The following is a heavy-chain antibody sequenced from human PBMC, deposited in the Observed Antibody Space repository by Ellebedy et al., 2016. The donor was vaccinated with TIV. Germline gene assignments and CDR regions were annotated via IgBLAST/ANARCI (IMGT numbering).Heavy chain of an antibody. CDR3: TRDRYYGSGIDY. V-gene: IGHV3-74*01. Sequence: PGGSLRLSCAASGFTFSSYWMHWVRQAPGKGLVWVSRINSDGSHTDYADSVKGRFTVSRDNAKNTLFVQMNSLSGEDTAVYYCTRDRYYGSGIDYWGQGILVTVSS. D-gene: IGHD3-10*01. CDR1: GFTFSSYW. J-gene: IGHJ4*02. CDR2: INSDGSHT.